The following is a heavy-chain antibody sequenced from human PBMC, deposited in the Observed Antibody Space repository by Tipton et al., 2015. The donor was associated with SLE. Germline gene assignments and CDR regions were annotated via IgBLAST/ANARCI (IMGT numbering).Heavy chain of an antibody. CDR2: IYVGGDT. D-gene: IGHD4-17*01. J-gene: IGHJ2*01. Sequence: SLRLSCVASGFTFSNYWMHWVRQAPGKGLEWVSVIYVGGDTYYGDFVKGRFTISRDNSKNTLYLQLNGLRPEDTALYFCARRAVTNNWYFDLWGRGTLVTVSS. CDR1: GFTFSNYW. V-gene: IGHV3-53*05. CDR3: ARRAVTNNWYFDL.